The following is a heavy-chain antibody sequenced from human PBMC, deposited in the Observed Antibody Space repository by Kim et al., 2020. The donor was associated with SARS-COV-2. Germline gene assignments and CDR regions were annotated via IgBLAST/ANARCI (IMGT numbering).Heavy chain of an antibody. V-gene: IGHV3-30-3*01. Sequence: GGSLRLSCAASGFTFSSYAMHWVRQAPGKGLEWVAVISYDGSNKYYADSVKGRFTISRDNSKNTLYLQMNSLRAEDTAVYYCARGIAAAGFDAFDFWARGTRVRVS. CDR2: ISYDGSNK. J-gene: IGHJ3*01. CDR1: GFTFSSYA. D-gene: IGHD6-13*01. CDR3: ARGIAAAGFDAFDF.